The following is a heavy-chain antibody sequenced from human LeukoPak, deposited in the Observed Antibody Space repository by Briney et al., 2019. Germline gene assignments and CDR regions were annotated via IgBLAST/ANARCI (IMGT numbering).Heavy chain of an antibody. CDR3: ARDSVNYDFWSGYLVNYYYYYYMDV. CDR1: GFTLSSYA. D-gene: IGHD3-3*01. CDR2: ISYDGSNK. J-gene: IGHJ6*03. V-gene: IGHV3-30*01. Sequence: GGSLRLSCAASGFTLSSYAMHWVRQTPGKGLEWVAVISYDGSNKYYADSVKGRFTISRDNSKNTLYLQMNSLRAEDTAVYYCARDSVNYDFWSGYLVNYYYYYYMDVWGKGTTVTVSS.